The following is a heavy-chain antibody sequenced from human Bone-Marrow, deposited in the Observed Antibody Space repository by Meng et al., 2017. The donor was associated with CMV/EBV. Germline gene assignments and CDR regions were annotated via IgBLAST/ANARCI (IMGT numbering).Heavy chain of an antibody. CDR1: GFTFSSYA. J-gene: IGHJ4*02. V-gene: IGHV3-23*01. CDR2: ISGSGGST. Sequence: GESLKISCAASGFTFSSYAMSWVRQAPGKGLEWVSAISGSGGSTYYADSVKGRFTISRDNSKNTLYLQMNSLRAEDTAVYYCAAGQYSGHDFDLWGQGTLVTVSS. CDR3: AAGQYSGHDFDL. D-gene: IGHD5-12*01.